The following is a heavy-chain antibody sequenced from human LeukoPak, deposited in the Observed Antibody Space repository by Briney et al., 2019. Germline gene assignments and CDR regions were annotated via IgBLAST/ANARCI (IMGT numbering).Heavy chain of an antibody. CDR2: INPSGGST. CDR3: ASLFSSGPLGGP. Sequence: ASVKVSCKASGGTFSSYAVSWVRQAPGQGLEWMGIINPSGGSTSYAQKFQGRVTMTRDTSTSTVYMELSSLRSEDTAVCYCASLFSSGPLGGPWGQGTLVTVSS. D-gene: IGHD3-22*01. J-gene: IGHJ5*02. V-gene: IGHV1-46*01. CDR1: GGTFSSYA.